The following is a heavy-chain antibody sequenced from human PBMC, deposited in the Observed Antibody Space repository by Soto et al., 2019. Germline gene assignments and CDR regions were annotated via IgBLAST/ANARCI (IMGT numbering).Heavy chain of an antibody. J-gene: IGHJ4*02. CDR1: GYAFSSYG. Sequence: ASVKVSCKASGYAFSSYGINWVRQAPGQGLEWMGWISGYSDNTNYAQKFQGRVTMTKDTSTSTAYMELRSLRSDDTAVYYCARDRAKISSKWSPFDYWGQGTLVTVSS. V-gene: IGHV1-18*01. CDR3: ARDRAKISSKWSPFDY. D-gene: IGHD6-13*01. CDR2: ISGYSDNT.